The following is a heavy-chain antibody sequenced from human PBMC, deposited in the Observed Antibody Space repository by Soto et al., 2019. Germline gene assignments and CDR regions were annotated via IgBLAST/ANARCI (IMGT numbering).Heavy chain of an antibody. CDR2: IWNDGSNK. Sequence: QVQLVDSGGGVVQPGRSLRLSCAASGFTFSSYGMHWVRQAPGKGLEWVAVIWNDGSNKYYADSVKGRFTISRDNSKNTLYLQMNSLRAEDTAVYYCARDYYDSSGYYYYYYYYYGMDVWGQGTTVTVSS. V-gene: IGHV3-33*01. D-gene: IGHD3-22*01. CDR1: GFTFSSYG. J-gene: IGHJ6*02. CDR3: ARDYYDSSGYYYYYYYYYGMDV.